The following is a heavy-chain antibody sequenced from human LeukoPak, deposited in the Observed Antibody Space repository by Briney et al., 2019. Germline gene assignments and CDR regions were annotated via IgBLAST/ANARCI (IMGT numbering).Heavy chain of an antibody. V-gene: IGHV3-7*01. Sequence: GGSLRLSCAASGFTFSSYWMNWVRQAPGRGLEWVANIKQDGSEKYYVDSVKGRFTISRDNTKNSLYLQMNSLRAEDTAVYYCAGGSGWLIDYWGQGTLVTVSS. CDR3: AGGSGWLIDY. J-gene: IGHJ4*02. D-gene: IGHD6-19*01. CDR1: GFTFSSYW. CDR2: IKQDGSEK.